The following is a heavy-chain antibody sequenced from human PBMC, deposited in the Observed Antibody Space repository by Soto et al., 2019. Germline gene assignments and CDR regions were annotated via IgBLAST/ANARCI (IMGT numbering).Heavy chain of an antibody. CDR2: IIPIFGTA. V-gene: IGHV1-69*01. Sequence: QGLERMGGIIPIFGTANSAQRFQGRVTITADESTSTAYMELSSLRSEDTAVYYCASPIVVVPAASLYYYYGMDVWGQGTTVTVSS. CDR3: ASPIVVVPAASLYYYYGMDV. J-gene: IGHJ6*02. D-gene: IGHD2-2*01.